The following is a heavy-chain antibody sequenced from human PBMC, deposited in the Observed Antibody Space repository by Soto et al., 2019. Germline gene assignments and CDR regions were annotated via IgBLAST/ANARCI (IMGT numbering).Heavy chain of an antibody. J-gene: IGHJ3*02. Sequence: PGESLKISCKGSGYSFTSYWIGWVRQMPGKGLEWMGIIYPGDSDTRYSPSFQGQVTISADKSISTAYLQWSSLKASDTAMYYCARIRSLYFDWLPPPNDAFDIWGQGTMVTVSS. CDR1: GYSFTSYW. D-gene: IGHD3-9*01. CDR2: IYPGDSDT. CDR3: ARIRSLYFDWLPPPNDAFDI. V-gene: IGHV5-51*01.